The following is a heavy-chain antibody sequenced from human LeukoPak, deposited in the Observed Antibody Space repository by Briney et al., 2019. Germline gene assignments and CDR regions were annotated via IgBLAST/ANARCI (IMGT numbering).Heavy chain of an antibody. CDR2: IDYSGST. D-gene: IGHD3-9*01. CDR3: ARDKGHFDVDY. CDR1: GGSISSYY. J-gene: IGHJ4*02. V-gene: IGHV4-59*12. Sequence: SETLSLTCTVSGGSISSYYWSWIRQPPGKGLEWMGSIDYSGSTYIPSLKSRLTISLDTSKNQFSLKLSSVTAADTAVYYCARDKGHFDVDYWGQGTLVTVSS.